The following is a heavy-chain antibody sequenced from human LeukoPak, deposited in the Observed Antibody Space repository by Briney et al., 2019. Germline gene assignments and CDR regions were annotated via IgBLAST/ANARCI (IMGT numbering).Heavy chain of an antibody. D-gene: IGHD4-17*01. CDR2: FHYGGSP. J-gene: IGHJ4*02. CDR3: TRGLPTDKIDY. Sequence: PSQTLSLTCTVSGGSINSVDYIWTCIRQPPGKGLEWIGRFHYGGSPSYNPSLQSRVTISADTSKNQFSLNLSSVTAADTAVYYCTRGLPTDKIDYWGQGTLVTVSS. V-gene: IGHV4-30-4*01. CDR1: GGSINSVDYI.